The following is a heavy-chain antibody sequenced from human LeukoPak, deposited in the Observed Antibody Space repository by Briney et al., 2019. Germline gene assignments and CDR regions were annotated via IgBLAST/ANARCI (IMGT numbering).Heavy chain of an antibody. D-gene: IGHD3-22*01. CDR3: VRLQSGGHDYGFGFDI. V-gene: IGHV4-4*02. CDR1: GGSISSSNW. CDR2: IYHSGNT. J-gene: IGHJ3*02. Sequence: SGTLSLTCAVSGGSISSSNWWTWVRQPPGKGLEWIGEIYHSGNTNYNPSLKSRVTISVDKSKNQFSLKLNSVTAADTAVFYCVRLQSGGHDYGFGFDIWGQGTMVTVSS.